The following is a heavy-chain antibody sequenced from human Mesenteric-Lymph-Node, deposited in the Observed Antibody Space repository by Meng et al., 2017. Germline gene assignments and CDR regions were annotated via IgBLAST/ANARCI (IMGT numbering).Heavy chain of an antibody. V-gene: IGHV1-3*01. Sequence: QVQLVQAGAELKKPGASVKVPCKASGYTFTSYGIHWVRQAPGQGLEWMGWINVGNDKRKYSQKFQGRVTITRDTSASTAYMEVSSLRSEDTAVYYCARDRPYFDSNWFDPWGQGTLVTVSS. CDR3: ARDRPYFDSNWFDP. CDR1: GYTFTSYG. D-gene: IGHD3-9*01. CDR2: INVGNDKR. J-gene: IGHJ5*02.